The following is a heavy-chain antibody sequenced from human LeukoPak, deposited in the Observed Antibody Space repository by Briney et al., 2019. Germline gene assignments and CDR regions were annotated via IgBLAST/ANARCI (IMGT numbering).Heavy chain of an antibody. D-gene: IGHD3-22*01. J-gene: IGHJ4*02. CDR2: IKQDGSEK. CDR3: AKGYYDSSGYYPHAYFDY. V-gene: IGHV3-7*01. Sequence: GGSLRLSCAASGFTFSSYWMSWVRQAPRKGLEGVANIKQDGSEKYYVDSVKGRFTISRDNAKNSLYLQMNSLRAEDTAVYYCAKGYYDSSGYYPHAYFDYWGQGTLVTVSS. CDR1: GFTFSSYW.